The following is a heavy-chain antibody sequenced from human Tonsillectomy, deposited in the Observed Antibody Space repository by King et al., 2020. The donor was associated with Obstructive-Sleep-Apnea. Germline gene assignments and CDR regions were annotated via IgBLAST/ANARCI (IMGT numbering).Heavy chain of an antibody. CDR1: GFRFSSFW. CDR3: ARDVEAVEYYYGMDV. D-gene: IGHD3-16*01. V-gene: IGHV3-7*01. CDR2: INQDGSEK. J-gene: IGHJ6*02. Sequence: DVQLVESGGGLVQPGGSLRLSCAASGFRFSSFWMSWVRQAPGKGLEWVANINQDGSEKYYVDSVRGRFTISRDNAKTLLYLQMNSLRGEDTAVYYCARDVEAVEYYYGMDVWGQGTTVTVSS.